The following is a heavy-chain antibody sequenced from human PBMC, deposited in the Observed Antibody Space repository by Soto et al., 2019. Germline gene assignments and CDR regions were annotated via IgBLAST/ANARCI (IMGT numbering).Heavy chain of an antibody. CDR1: GYSFDDYA. CDR3: AKEFSRLLWFGVFFYMDV. CDR2: ISWNSNRV. Sequence: EAQLVESGGGVIQAGRSLRLSCAGFGYSFDDYAMHWVRQVPGKGLEWVAGISWNSNRVAYADSVKGRFTISRDNVQSSLYLKMNSLRPEDTALYYCAKEFSRLLWFGVFFYMDVWGKGATVTVS. D-gene: IGHD3-10*01. J-gene: IGHJ6*03. V-gene: IGHV3-9*01.